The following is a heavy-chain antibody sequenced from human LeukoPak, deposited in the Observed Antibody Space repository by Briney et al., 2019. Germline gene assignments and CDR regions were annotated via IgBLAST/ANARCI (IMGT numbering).Heavy chain of an antibody. V-gene: IGHV4-39*01. CDR3: ARHPYYDSNGSFDY. D-gene: IGHD3-22*01. CDR2: IYYSGST. J-gene: IGHJ4*02. Sequence: SETLSLTCTVSGGSISSRSYYWGWIRQPPGKGLEWIGSIYYSGSTYYNPSLKSRVTISVDTSKNQFSLKLSSVTAADTAVYYCARHPYYDSNGSFDYWGQGTLVTVSS. CDR1: GGSISSRSYY.